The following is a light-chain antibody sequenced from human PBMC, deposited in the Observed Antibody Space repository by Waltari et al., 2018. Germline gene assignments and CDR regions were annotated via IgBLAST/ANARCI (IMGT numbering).Light chain of an antibody. Sequence: DTVLTQSPGTMSLSPGERDTLSCRASQSVNSNYLAWYQQRPGQAPRLLISGASSRATGIPDRFSGSGSGTDFTLTISRLEPEDVAVYYCQQYVSSPWTFGQGTKVEIK. CDR1: QSVNSNY. CDR2: GAS. V-gene: IGKV3-20*01. CDR3: QQYVSSPWT. J-gene: IGKJ1*01.